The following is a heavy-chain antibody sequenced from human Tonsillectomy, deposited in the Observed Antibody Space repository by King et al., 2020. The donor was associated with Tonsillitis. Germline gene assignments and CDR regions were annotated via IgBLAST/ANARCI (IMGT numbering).Heavy chain of an antibody. J-gene: IGHJ3*02. CDR3: AREYCSGGTCYSGAFDI. CDR2: INQDGSEK. CDR1: GFTISSYW. Sequence: VQLVESGGGLVQRGGSLRLSCAASGFTISSYWMTWVRQAPGKGLEWVANINQDGSEKFYVDSVKGRFTISRDNGKNSLYLQMNGLRDEDTAVYYCAREYCSGGTCYSGAFDIWGQGTMLTVSS. V-gene: IGHV3-7*01. D-gene: IGHD2-15*01.